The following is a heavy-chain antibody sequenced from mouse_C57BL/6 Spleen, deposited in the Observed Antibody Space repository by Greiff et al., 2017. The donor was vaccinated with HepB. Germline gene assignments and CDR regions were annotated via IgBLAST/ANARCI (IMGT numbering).Heavy chain of an antibody. CDR2: ISSGGDYI. CDR1: GFTFSSYA. Sequence: EVQRVESGEGLVKPGGSLKLSCAASGFTFSSYAMSWVRQTPEKRLEWVAYISSGGDYIYYADTVKGRFTISRDNARNTLYLQMSSLKSGDTAMYYCTRETYDGIFAYWGQGTLVTVSA. CDR3: TRETYDGIFAY. V-gene: IGHV5-9-1*02. J-gene: IGHJ3*01. D-gene: IGHD2-3*01.